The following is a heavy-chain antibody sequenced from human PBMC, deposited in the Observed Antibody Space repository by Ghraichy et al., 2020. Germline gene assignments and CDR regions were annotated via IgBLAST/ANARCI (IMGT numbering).Heavy chain of an antibody. CDR2: FDPEDGET. CDR1: GYTLTELS. D-gene: IGHD3-3*01. CDR3: ATRTRITIFGVVITPYYYYGMDV. J-gene: IGHJ6*02. V-gene: IGHV1-24*01. Sequence: ASVKVSCKVSGYTLTELSMHWVRQAPGKGLEWMGGFDPEDGETIYAQKFQGRVTMTEDTSRDTAYIELSSLRSEDTAVYYCATRTRITIFGVVITPYYYYGMDVWGQGTTVTVSS.